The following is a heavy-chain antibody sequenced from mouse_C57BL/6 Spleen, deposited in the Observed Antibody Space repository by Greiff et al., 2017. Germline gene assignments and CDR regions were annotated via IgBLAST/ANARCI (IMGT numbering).Heavy chain of an antibody. CDR2: IYPGSGST. J-gene: IGHJ1*03. V-gene: IGHV1-55*01. CDR1: GYTFTSYW. Sequence: VQLQQPGAELVKPGASVKMSCKASGYTFTSYWITWVKQRPGQGLEWIGDIYPGSGSTNYNEKFKSKATLTVDTSSSTAYMQRSSLTSEDSAVYYCAREDGYYRYFDVWGTGTTVTVSS. D-gene: IGHD2-3*01. CDR3: AREDGYYRYFDV.